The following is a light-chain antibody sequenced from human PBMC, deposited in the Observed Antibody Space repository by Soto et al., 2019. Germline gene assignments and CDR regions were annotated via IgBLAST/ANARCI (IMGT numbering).Light chain of an antibody. V-gene: IGKV4-1*01. CDR3: QQYYSAPIT. Sequence: IVMTQSPDSLAVSLGETATINCKSSQSVFSSSSSKNFLGWYQQKPRQPPKLLISWASTRQSGVLDRFSGSGSGADFTLTISSLQAEDVAVYYCQQYYSAPITFGQGTRLEIK. J-gene: IGKJ5*01. CDR2: WAS. CDR1: QSVFSSSSSKNF.